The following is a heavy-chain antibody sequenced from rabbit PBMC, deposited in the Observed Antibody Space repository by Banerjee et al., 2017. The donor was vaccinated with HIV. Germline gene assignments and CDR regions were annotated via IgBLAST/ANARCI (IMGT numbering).Heavy chain of an antibody. CDR3: ARYSNEHANFDL. J-gene: IGHJ4*01. V-gene: IGHV1S45*01. CDR2: IYNGDGST. Sequence: QEQLEESGGDLVKPEGSLTLTCTASGFSFSSSYYMCWVRQAPGKGLEWIACIYNGDGSTYYASWAKGRFTISKTSSTTVTLQMTSLTVADTATYFCARYSNEHANFDLWGQGTLVT. D-gene: IGHD4-1*01. CDR1: GFSFSSSYY.